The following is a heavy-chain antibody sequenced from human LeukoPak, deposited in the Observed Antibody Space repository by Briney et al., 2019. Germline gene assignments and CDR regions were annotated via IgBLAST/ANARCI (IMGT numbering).Heavy chain of an antibody. D-gene: IGHD2-2*01. CDR1: GFTFNDYG. CDR3: ARKSYAPGSLSFSDD. Sequence: GGSLRLSCAASGFTFNDYGMNWVSQAPGKGLEWVASISSSGGETYLADSLKGRFTVSRDNSKNTLYLQMNSLRAEDTAVYYCARKSYAPGSLSFSDDWGQGTLVTVSS. CDR2: ISSSGGET. V-gene: IGHV3-23*01. J-gene: IGHJ4*02.